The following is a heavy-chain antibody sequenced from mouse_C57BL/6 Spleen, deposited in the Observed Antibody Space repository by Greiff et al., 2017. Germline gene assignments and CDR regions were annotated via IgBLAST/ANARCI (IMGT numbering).Heavy chain of an antibody. J-gene: IGHJ1*03. CDR1: GYSITSGYY. Sequence: EVKLMESGPGLVKPSQSLSLTCSVTGYSITSGYYWNWIRQFPGNKLEWMGYISYDGSNNYNPSLKNRISITRDTSKNQFFLKLNSVTTEDTATYYCARVGNYVYFDVWGTGTTVTVSS. V-gene: IGHV3-6*01. CDR2: ISYDGSN. D-gene: IGHD2-1*01. CDR3: ARVGNYVYFDV.